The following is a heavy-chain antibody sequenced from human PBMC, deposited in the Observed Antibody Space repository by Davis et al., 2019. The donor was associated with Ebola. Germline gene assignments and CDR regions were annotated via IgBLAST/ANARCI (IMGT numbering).Heavy chain of an antibody. V-gene: IGHV4-59*01. Sequence: SETLSLTCTVSGGSISSYYWSWIRQPPGKGLEWIGYIYYGGSTNYNPSLKSRVTISVDTFKNQFSLKLSSVTAADTAVYYCAREGYYYDSSGYKKGGFDYWGQGTLVTVSS. J-gene: IGHJ4*02. CDR1: GGSISSYY. D-gene: IGHD3-22*01. CDR2: IYYGGST. CDR3: AREGYYYDSSGYKKGGFDY.